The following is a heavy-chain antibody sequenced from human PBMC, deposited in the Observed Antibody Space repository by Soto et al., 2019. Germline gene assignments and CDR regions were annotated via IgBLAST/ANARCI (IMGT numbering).Heavy chain of an antibody. CDR3: ARDRSRNDFSGGGMDV. CDR1: GFTFSSYA. Sequence: GESLKISCAASGFTFSSYAMHWVRQAPGKGLEWVAVISYDGSNKYYADSVKGRFTISRDNSKNTLYLQMNSLRAEDTAVYYCARDRSRNDFSGGGMDVWGQGTTVTVSS. J-gene: IGHJ6*02. V-gene: IGHV3-30-3*01. CDR2: ISYDGSNK. D-gene: IGHD2-21*02.